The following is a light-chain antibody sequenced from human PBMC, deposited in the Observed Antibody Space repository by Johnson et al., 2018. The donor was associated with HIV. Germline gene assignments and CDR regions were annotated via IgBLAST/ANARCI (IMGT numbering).Light chain of an antibody. CDR1: SSNIGNNY. CDR3: GTWDSRLRAYV. Sequence: QAVLTQPPSVSAAPGQKVTISCSGSSSNIGNNYVSWYQQVPGTAPKLLIYDNNRRPSGIPDRFSGSKSGTSATLGITGLQSGDEADYYCGTWDSRLRAYVFGTGTKVSVL. J-gene: IGLJ1*01. V-gene: IGLV1-51*01. CDR2: DNN.